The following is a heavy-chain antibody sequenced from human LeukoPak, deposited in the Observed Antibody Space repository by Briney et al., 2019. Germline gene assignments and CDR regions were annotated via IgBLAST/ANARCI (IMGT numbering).Heavy chain of an antibody. CDR2: ISGSGGST. CDR1: GFTFSSYA. Sequence: PGGSLRLSCAASGFTFSSYAMIWLRQAPGKGLEWGSAISGSGGSTYCADSVKGRFTIARDNSKSTLYLQMSSLRAEDTAIYYCAKVANGGGDYWGQGTLVTVSS. V-gene: IGHV3-23*01. J-gene: IGHJ4*02. D-gene: IGHD2-8*01. CDR3: AKVANGGGDY.